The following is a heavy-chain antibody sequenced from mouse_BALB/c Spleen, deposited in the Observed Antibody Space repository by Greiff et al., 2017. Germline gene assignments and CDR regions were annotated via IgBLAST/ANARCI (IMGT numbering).Heavy chain of an antibody. CDR1: GYTFTSYN. V-gene: IGHV1-12*01. CDR3: ARDGVGRFAY. CDR2: IYPGNGDT. J-gene: IGHJ3*01. Sequence: QVQLQQPGAELVKPGASVKMSCKASGYTFTSYNMHWVKQTPGQGLEWIGAIYPGNGDTSYNQKFKGKATLTADKSSSTAYMQLSSLTSEDSAVYYCARDGVGRFAYWGQGTLVTVSA. D-gene: IGHD4-1*01.